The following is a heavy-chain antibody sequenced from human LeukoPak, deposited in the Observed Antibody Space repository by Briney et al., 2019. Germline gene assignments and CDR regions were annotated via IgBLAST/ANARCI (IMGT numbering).Heavy chain of an antibody. J-gene: IGHJ4*02. CDR2: ISTSTTTI. V-gene: IGHV3-48*01. D-gene: IGHD2-2*01. CDR1: GFTFSSYS. Sequence: PGGSLRLSCEASGFTFSSYSMNWVRQAPGKGLEWISYISTSTTTIYYANSVKGRFTISRDNAKKSLYLQMNSLRAEDTAVYYCSRDRHCIGSTCYGLWGQGTRVTVSS. CDR3: SRDRHCIGSTCYGL.